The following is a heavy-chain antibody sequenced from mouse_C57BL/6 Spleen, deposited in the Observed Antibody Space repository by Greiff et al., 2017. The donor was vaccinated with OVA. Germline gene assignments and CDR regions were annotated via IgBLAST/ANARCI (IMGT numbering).Heavy chain of an antibody. J-gene: IGHJ3*01. CDR3: ARPGYGYDDPWFAY. CDR2: ISSGSSTI. V-gene: IGHV5-17*01. D-gene: IGHD2-2*01. Sequence: DVKLVESGGGLVKPGGSLKLSCAASGFTFSDYGMHWVRQAPEKGLEWVAYISSGSSTIYYADTVKGRFTISRDNAKNTLFLQMTSLRSEDTAMYYCARPGYGYDDPWFAYWGQGTLVTVSA. CDR1: GFTFSDYG.